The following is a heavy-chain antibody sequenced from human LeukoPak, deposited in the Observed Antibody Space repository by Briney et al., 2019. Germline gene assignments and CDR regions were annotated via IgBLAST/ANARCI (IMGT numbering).Heavy chain of an antibody. V-gene: IGHV4-39*01. CDR1: GGSISSSSYY. CDR3: ARTYPTQLDAFDI. J-gene: IGHJ3*02. D-gene: IGHD5-18*01. CDR2: IYYSGST. Sequence: PSETLSLTCTVSGGSISSSSYYWGWTRQPPGKGLEWIGSIYYSGSTYYNPSLKSRVTISVDTSKNQFSLKLSSVTAADTAVYYCARTYPTQLDAFDIWGQGTMVTVSS.